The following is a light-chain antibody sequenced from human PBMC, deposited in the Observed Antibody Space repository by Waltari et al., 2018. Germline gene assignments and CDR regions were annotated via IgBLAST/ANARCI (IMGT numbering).Light chain of an antibody. CDR3: QQYDSSPYS. CDR1: QSVSSSY. V-gene: IGKV3-20*01. Sequence: EIVLTQSPGTLSLSPGERATLSCRASQSVSSSYLAWYQQNPGQAPRLLMYGASTRATGIPDRFSGSGSGTDFTLTISRLEPEDFAVYYCQQYDSSPYSFGQGTKLAIK. CDR2: GAS. J-gene: IGKJ2*03.